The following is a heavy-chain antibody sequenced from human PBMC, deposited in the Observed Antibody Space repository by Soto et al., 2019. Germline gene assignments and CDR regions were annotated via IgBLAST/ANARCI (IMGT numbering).Heavy chain of an antibody. V-gene: IGHV4-59*01. CDR1: GGSISSYY. J-gene: IGHJ5*02. D-gene: IGHD3-10*01. Sequence: SETLSLTCTVSGGSISSYYWSWIRQPPWKGLEWIGYIYYSGSTNYNPSLKSRVTISVDTSKNQFSLKLSSVTAADTAVYYCARARLSRSWWFDPWGQGTLVTSP. CDR2: IYYSGST. CDR3: ARARLSRSWWFDP.